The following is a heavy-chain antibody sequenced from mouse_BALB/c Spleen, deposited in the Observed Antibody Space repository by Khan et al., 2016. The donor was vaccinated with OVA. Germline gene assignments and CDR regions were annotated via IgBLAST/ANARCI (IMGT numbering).Heavy chain of an antibody. Sequence: VHLVESGPGLVAPSQSLSITCTVSGFSLTDYGVSWIRQPPGKGLEWLGVIWGGGSTYYNSVLKSRLSISKDNSENLVFLKMNSLQTDDTAMYYGAKHLILYPYYFDYWGQGTTLTVSS. J-gene: IGHJ2*01. CDR2: IWGGGST. CDR3: AKHLILYPYYFDY. CDR1: GFSLTDYG. V-gene: IGHV2-6-5*01.